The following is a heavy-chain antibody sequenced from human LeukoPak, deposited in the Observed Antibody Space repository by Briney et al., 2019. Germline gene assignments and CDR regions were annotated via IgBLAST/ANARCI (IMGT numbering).Heavy chain of an antibody. J-gene: IGHJ5*02. D-gene: IGHD3-3*01. CDR3: ARTSYYDFWSGYYSGFDP. CDR2: MNPNSGNT. Sequence: GASVKLSCKASGYTFTSYDINWVRQATGQGLEWMGWMNPNSGNTGYAQKFQGRVTMTRNTSISTAYMELSSLRSEDTAVYYCARTSYYDFWSGYYSGFDPWGQGTLVTVSS. V-gene: IGHV1-8*01. CDR1: GYTFTSYD.